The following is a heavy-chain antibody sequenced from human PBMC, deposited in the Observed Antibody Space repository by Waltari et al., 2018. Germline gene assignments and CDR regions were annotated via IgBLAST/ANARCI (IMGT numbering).Heavy chain of an antibody. Sequence: QVQLQESGPGLVKPSQTLSLTCTVSGGSISSGGYYWSWIRQHPGKGLEWIGYIYYSGSTYYNPSLKSRVNISVDTSKNQFSLKLSSVTAADTAVYYCARVALVPYYYYYGMDVWGQGTTVTVSS. CDR1: GGSISSGGYY. J-gene: IGHJ6*02. CDR2: IYYSGST. V-gene: IGHV4-31*03. CDR3: ARVALVPYYYYYGMDV. D-gene: IGHD6-13*01.